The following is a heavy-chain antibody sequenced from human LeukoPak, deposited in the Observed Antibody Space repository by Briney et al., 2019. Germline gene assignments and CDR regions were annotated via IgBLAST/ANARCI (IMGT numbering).Heavy chain of an antibody. J-gene: IGHJ4*02. CDR2: IYPGDSDT. CDR3: GRHYSIGMGVNYFDL. CDR1: EYSFSSYW. D-gene: IGHD2-21*01. Sequence: GESLKISCKGFEYSFSSYWIGWVRQMPGKGLEWMGIIYPGDSDTRYSPSFQGQVTISADKSISTAFLQWSSLRASDTAIYYCGRHYSIGMGVNYFDLWGQGTLVTVSS. V-gene: IGHV5-51*01.